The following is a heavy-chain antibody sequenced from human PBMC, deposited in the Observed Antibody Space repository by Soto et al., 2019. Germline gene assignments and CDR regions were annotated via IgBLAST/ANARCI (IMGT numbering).Heavy chain of an antibody. Sequence: GGSLRLSCAASGFTFSDYYMSWIRQAPGKGLEWVSYISSSSYTNYADSVKGRFTISRDNAKNSLYLQMNSLRAEDTAVYYCARGNLDSSSWYSPHFYYYGMDVWGQGTTVTVSS. J-gene: IGHJ6*02. D-gene: IGHD6-13*01. CDR1: GFTFSDYY. V-gene: IGHV3-11*06. CDR2: ISSSSYT. CDR3: ARGNLDSSSWYSPHFYYYGMDV.